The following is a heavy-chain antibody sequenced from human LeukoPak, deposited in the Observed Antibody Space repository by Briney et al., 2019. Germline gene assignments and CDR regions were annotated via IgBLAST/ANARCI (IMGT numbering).Heavy chain of an antibody. D-gene: IGHD3-16*02. J-gene: IGHJ4*02. V-gene: IGHV3-48*03. Sequence: GGSLRLSCAASGFTFSSYEMNWVRQAPGKGLEWVSYISSSGSTTYYADSVKGRFTISRDNAKNSLYLQMNSLRAEDTAVYYCARSMITFGGVIVPFDYWGQGTLVTVSS. CDR1: GFTFSSYE. CDR3: ARSMITFGGVIVPFDY. CDR2: ISSSGSTT.